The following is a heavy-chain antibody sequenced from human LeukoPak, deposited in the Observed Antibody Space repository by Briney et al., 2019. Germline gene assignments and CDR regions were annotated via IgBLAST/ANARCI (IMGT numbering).Heavy chain of an antibody. CDR1: GYTFTVYY. D-gene: IGHD4-17*01. CDR2: INSDSGGT. V-gene: IGHV1-2*02. Sequence: ASVKVSCKASGYTFTVYYIDWVRHAPGQELQWMGWINSDSGGTNYAQKFQGRVTMTRDTSTSTAYMELSSLRSDDTAFYYCARDTITVTTPYFDYWGQGTLVTVPS. J-gene: IGHJ4*02. CDR3: ARDTITVTTPYFDY.